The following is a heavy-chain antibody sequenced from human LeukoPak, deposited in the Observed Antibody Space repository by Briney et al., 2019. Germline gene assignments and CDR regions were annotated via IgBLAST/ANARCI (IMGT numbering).Heavy chain of an antibody. Sequence: EASVKVSCRASGYTFTSYHMHWVRQAPGQGLEWMGIINPSGGTTNYAQKFRGRVTMTRDMSTSTVYMELSSLRSEDTALYYCARRDIVVVPAAIFGAFDIWGQGTMVTVSS. V-gene: IGHV1-46*01. CDR2: INPSGGTT. D-gene: IGHD2-2*02. J-gene: IGHJ3*02. CDR3: ARRDIVVVPAAIFGAFDI. CDR1: GYTFTSYH.